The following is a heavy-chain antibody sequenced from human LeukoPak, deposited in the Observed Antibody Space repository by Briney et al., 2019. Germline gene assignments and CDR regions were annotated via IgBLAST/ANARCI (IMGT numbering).Heavy chain of an antibody. CDR3: ATYTHWVAGDV. CDR2: MNQDGSEK. CDR1: GFTFSDSW. J-gene: IGHJ6*02. Sequence: GGSLRLSCGASGFTFSDSWMSWVRQAPGKGLEWVANMNQDGSEKAYVDSVKGRFAISRDNARNSLYLQVSSLRAEDTAVYYCATYTHWVAGDVWGQGTTVTVSS. D-gene: IGHD3-16*01. V-gene: IGHV3-7*01.